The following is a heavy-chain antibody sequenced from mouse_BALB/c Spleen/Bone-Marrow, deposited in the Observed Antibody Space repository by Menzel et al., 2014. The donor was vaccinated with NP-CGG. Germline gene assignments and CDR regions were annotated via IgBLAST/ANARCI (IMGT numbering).Heavy chain of an antibody. Sequence: VQLKESGPELEKPGASVKISRKASGYSFTGYNMNWVKQSNGKSLEWIGNIDPYYGGTSYNQKFKGKATSTVDKSSSTAYMQLKSLTSEDSAVYYCARKGDSSYVWYFDVWGAGTTVTVSS. J-gene: IGHJ1*01. CDR1: GYSFTGYN. CDR2: IDPYYGGT. CDR3: ARKGDSSYVWYFDV. D-gene: IGHD1-1*01. V-gene: IGHV1-39*01.